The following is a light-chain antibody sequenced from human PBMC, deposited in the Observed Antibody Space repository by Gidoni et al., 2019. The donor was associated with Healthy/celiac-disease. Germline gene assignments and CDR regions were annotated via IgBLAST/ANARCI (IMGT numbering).Light chain of an antibody. V-gene: IGKV4-1*01. CDR3: QQYYSTPA. CDR2: WAS. CDR1: QSALYSSNNKNY. Sequence: DIVMTQSPDSLPVSLGERATINCKSSQSALYSSNNKNYLAWYQQKPGQPPKLLIYWASTRESGVPDRFNGSGSGTDFTLTISSLQAEDVAVYYCQQYYSTPAFGQGTKLEIK. J-gene: IGKJ2*01.